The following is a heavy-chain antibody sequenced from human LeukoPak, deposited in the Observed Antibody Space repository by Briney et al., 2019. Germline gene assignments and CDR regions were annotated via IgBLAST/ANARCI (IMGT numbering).Heavy chain of an antibody. CDR1: GFTFSSYA. D-gene: IGHD3-22*01. CDR2: ISGSGGST. J-gene: IGHJ4*02. V-gene: IGHV3-23*01. CDR3: AKEGDTYYYDSSGPEGY. Sequence: GGSLRLSFAASGFTFSSYAMSWVRQAPGKGLEWVSAISGSGGSTYYADSVKGRFTISRDNSKNTLYLQMNSLRAEDTAVYYCAKEGDTYYYDSSGPEGYWGQGTLVTVSS.